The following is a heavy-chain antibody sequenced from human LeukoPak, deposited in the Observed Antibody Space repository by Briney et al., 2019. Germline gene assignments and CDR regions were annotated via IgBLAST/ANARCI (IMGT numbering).Heavy chain of an antibody. D-gene: IGHD3-3*01. CDR1: GYTFSNYG. V-gene: IGHV1-18*01. CDR2: ISAHKGNT. J-gene: IGHJ4*02. CDR3: ARDLHWVENGYYRTGVEFKWLDI. Sequence: ASVKVSCKASGYTFSNYGISWVRQAPGQGLEWMGWISAHKGNTNYAQKFQGRVTLTTDTSTGTAYMEVRSLRSDDTAVYYCARDLHWVENGYYRTGVEFKWLDIRVQGALVTVSS.